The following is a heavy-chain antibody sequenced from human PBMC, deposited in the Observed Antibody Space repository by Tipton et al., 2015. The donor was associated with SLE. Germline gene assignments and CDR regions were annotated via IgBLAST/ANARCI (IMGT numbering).Heavy chain of an antibody. CDR2: ISSSGGTI. Sequence: GSLRLSCAASGFTFSDYYMSWIRQAPGKGLEYISFISSSGGTIYYADTVKGRFTISRDNAKNSLYLPMNSLRGEDTAVYYCAGDTYDFWSNYSLYYMDVWGKGTTVTVSS. V-gene: IGHV3-11*01. J-gene: IGHJ6*03. CDR1: GFTFSDYY. D-gene: IGHD3-3*01. CDR3: AGDTYDFWSNYSLYYMDV.